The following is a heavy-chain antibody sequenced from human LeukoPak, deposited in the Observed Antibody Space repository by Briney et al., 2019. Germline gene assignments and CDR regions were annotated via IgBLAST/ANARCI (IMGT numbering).Heavy chain of an antibody. Sequence: SQTLSLTCTVSGGSISSGSYYWSWIRQPAGKGLEWIGRIYTSGSTNYNPSLKSRVTMSVDTSRNQFSLKLSSVTAADTAVYYCARGIIDYYYMDVWGKGTTVTVSS. J-gene: IGHJ6*03. CDR2: IYTSGST. CDR3: ARGIIDYYYMDV. V-gene: IGHV4-61*02. CDR1: GGSISSGSYY. D-gene: IGHD2-21*01.